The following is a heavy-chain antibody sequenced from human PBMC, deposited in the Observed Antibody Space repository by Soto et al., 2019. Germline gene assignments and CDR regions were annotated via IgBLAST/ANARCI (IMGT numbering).Heavy chain of an antibody. CDR1: GGTFGNFI. CDR2: IVPMLGTP. CDR3: SRTGTYISSPSHYSGMDV. D-gene: IGHD3-10*01. J-gene: IGHJ6*02. V-gene: IGHV1-69*01. Sequence: QVQLVQSGAEVREPGSSVRVSCKASGGTFGNFIMNWVRQTPGQGLEWMGGIVPMLGTPTYAEKFKGRVRISAAGSTSTTCTELTSLRSDATAIYSCSRTGTYISSPSHYSGMDVWGQGTTVTVSS.